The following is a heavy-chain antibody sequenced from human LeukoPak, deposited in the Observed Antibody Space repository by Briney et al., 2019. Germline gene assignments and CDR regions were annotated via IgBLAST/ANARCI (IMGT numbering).Heavy chain of an antibody. D-gene: IGHD5-18*01. CDR1: GYTFTSYD. J-gene: IGHJ4*02. Sequence: ASVKVSCKASGYTFTSYDINWVRQATGQGLEGMGWMNPNSGNTGYAQKFQGRVTMTRNTSISTAYMELGSLRSEDTAVYYCARASGAGYSYGVDGYWGQGTLVTVSS. CDR2: MNPNSGNT. V-gene: IGHV1-8*01. CDR3: ARASGAGYSYGVDGY.